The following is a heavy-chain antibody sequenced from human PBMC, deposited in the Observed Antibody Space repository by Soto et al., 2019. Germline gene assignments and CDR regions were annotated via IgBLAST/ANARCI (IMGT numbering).Heavy chain of an antibody. CDR3: AKDKPGTTSFDY. CDR2: IYHSGST. V-gene: IGHV4-30-2*01. CDR1: GGSISSGGYS. Sequence: KASETLSLTCAVSGGSISSGGYSWSWIRQPPGKGLEWIGYIYHSGSTYYNPSLKSRVTISVDRSRNQFSLKLSSVTADDTAVYYCAKDKPGTTSFDYWGQGTLVTVSS. J-gene: IGHJ4*02. D-gene: IGHD1-1*01.